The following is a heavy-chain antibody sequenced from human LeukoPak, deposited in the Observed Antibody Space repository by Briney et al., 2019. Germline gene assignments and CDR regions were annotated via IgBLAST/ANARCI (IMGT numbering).Heavy chain of an antibody. V-gene: IGHV3-48*01. D-gene: IGHD2-15*01. Sequence: GGSLRLSCAASGFTFSNYSMNWVRQAPGKGLEWISYITSTSSIILYADSVKGRFTVSRDNAKNSLYLQVNSLRAEDTAVYYCAREACSGGSCYSGYWGQGTLVTVSS. CDR1: GFTFSNYS. J-gene: IGHJ4*02. CDR2: ITSTSSII. CDR3: AREACSGGSCYSGY.